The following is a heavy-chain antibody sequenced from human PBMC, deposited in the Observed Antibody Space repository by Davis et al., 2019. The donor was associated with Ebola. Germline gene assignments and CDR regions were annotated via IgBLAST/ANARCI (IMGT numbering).Heavy chain of an antibody. CDR2: MNPKSGNT. J-gene: IGHJ4*02. D-gene: IGHD3-22*01. CDR3: ARAVRYSAVVSRSSRKYYFDY. Sequence: ASVKVSCKASGYTFPNYDINWVRQATGQGLEWMGWMNPKSGNTGYAQNFQGRVTMTRNTSISTAYMELSSLRPEDTAVYYCARAVRYSAVVSRSSRKYYFDYWGQGTLVTVSS. V-gene: IGHV1-8*01. CDR1: GYTFPNYD.